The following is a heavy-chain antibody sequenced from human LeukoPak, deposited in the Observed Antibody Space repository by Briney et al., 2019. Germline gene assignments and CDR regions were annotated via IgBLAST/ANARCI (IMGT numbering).Heavy chain of an antibody. CDR2: IYYSGTT. Sequence: AETLSLTCTVSGCSFSGFFLTWIRQSPGKGLEYIGYIYYSGTTDYNPTLKSRVSMSVDTSKNQFFLNLTSVTAADTAIYYCARVGYGSGSWGWFDPWGQGTLVTVSS. V-gene: IGHV4-59*01. J-gene: IGHJ5*02. D-gene: IGHD3-10*01. CDR3: ARVGYGSGSWGWFDP. CDR1: GCSFSGFF.